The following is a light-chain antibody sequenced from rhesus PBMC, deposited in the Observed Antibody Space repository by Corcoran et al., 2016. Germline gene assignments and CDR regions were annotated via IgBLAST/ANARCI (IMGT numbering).Light chain of an antibody. J-gene: IGKJ4*01. CDR2: DAS. Sequence: DIQMTQSQSYLSASVGDTVTITCQASKRISKYLAWSQQKPGKVPKLLIYDASTLQSGGPSRFSGSGAATEFTITISSLQPEDMASYYCQQHNSYPLTFGGGTKVEIK. V-gene: IGKV1-25*01. CDR1: KRISKY. CDR3: QQHNSYPLT.